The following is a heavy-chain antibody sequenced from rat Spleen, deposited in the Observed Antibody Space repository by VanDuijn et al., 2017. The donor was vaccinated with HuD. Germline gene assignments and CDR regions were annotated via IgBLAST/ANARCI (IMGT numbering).Heavy chain of an antibody. CDR3: TGISGDY. CDR1: GFSLTNYG. J-gene: IGHJ2*01. V-gene: IGHV2-13*01. CDR2: IWDDGTT. Sequence: QVQLKESGPGLVQPSQTLSLTCTVSGFSLTNYGVSWVRQPPGKGLEWMGGIWDDGTTSYNSALKSRLSISRDTSKSQVFLKINSLQTEDTATYFCTGISGDYWGQGVMVTVSS. D-gene: IGHD1-1*01.